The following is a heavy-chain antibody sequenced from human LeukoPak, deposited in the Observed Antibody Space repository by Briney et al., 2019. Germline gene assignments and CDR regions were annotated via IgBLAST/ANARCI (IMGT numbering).Heavy chain of an antibody. D-gene: IGHD3-22*01. CDR3: GRVAHDSSGYYFNDY. J-gene: IGHJ4*02. CDR1: GFTFSSYW. CDR2: INSDGIAT. Sequence: GGSLRLSCAASGFTFSSYWMQWVRQAPGKGLVWVSRINSDGIATSHADSVKGRFTISRDNAKNTLYLQMNSLRAEDTAVYYCGRVAHDSSGYYFNDYWGQGTLVTVSS. V-gene: IGHV3-74*01.